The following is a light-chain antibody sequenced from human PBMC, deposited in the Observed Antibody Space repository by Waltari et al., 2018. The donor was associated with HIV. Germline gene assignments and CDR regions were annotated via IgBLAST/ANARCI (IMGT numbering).Light chain of an antibody. CDR3: VLYMGSGIRV. CDR1: SGPVPTRYY. CDR2: STN. Sequence: QTVVTQEPSFSVSPGGPVTLTCGLTSGPVPTRYYPSWYQQTPGQAPRTLIYSTNTRSSGVPDRFSGSILGNKAALTITGAQADDESDYYCVLYMGSGIRVFGGGTKLTVL. J-gene: IGLJ2*01. V-gene: IGLV8-61*01.